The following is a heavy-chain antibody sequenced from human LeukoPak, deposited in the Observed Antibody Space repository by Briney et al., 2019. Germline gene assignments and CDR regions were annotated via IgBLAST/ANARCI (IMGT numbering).Heavy chain of an antibody. CDR1: GFTFSTYW. J-gene: IGHJ4*02. D-gene: IGHD2-15*01. Sequence: GGSLRLSCAASGFTFSTYWMNWVRHAPGKGLEWVAKIKEDGSEKFYVDSVRGRFTISRDNAKNSLYLQMNTLRAEDTAVYYCAREGSGLDYWGQGTLVTVSS. CDR2: IKEDGSEK. CDR3: AREGSGLDY. V-gene: IGHV3-7*03.